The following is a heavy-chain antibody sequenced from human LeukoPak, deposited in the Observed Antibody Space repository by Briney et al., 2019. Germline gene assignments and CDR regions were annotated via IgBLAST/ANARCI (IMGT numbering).Heavy chain of an antibody. Sequence: ASVKVSCKASGYTFASFAMHWVRQAPGQRLEWMGWINAGNGNTKYSQKFQGRVTITRDTSASTAYMELSSLRSEDTAVYYCARDPGREYLPYFDYWGQGTLVTVSS. CDR3: ARDPGREYLPYFDY. D-gene: IGHD3-10*01. CDR2: INAGNGNT. J-gene: IGHJ4*02. CDR1: GYTFASFA. V-gene: IGHV1-3*01.